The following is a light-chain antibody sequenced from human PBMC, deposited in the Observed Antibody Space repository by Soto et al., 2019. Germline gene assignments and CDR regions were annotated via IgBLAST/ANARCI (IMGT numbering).Light chain of an antibody. CDR3: SSYASSSTVI. CDR1: SSDVGAYNY. CDR2: DVS. Sequence: ALTQPASVSGSPGQSITISCTGTSSDVGAYNYVSWYQQHPVKAPKLMIYDVSSRPSGISNRFSGSKSGNTASLTISGVQAEDEADYYCSSYASSSTVIFGGGTKVTVL. V-gene: IGLV2-14*01. J-gene: IGLJ2*01.